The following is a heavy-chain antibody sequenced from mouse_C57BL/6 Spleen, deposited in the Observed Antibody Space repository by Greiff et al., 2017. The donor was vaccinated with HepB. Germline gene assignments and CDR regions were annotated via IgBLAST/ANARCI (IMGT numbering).Heavy chain of an antibody. Sequence: QVQLQQPGAELVRPGSSVKLSCKASGYTFTSYWMHWVKQRPIQGLEWIGNIDPSDSETHYNQKFKDKATLTVDKSSSTAYMQLSSLTSEDSSVYYCARDYYDYGNWYFDVWGTGTTVTVSS. CDR2: IDPSDSET. J-gene: IGHJ1*03. V-gene: IGHV1-52*01. CDR1: GYTFTSYW. D-gene: IGHD2-4*01. CDR3: ARDYYDYGNWYFDV.